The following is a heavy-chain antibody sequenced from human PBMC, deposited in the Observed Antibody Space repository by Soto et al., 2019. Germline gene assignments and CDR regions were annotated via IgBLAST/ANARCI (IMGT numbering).Heavy chain of an antibody. CDR3: ARSRYYDSSGYRALDSFDI. CDR2: INHSGST. V-gene: IGHV4-34*01. CDR1: GGSFSGYY. D-gene: IGHD3-22*01. J-gene: IGHJ3*02. Sequence: QVHLQQWGAGLLKPSETLSLTCAVFGGSFSGYYWNWIRQPPGKVLEWIGEINHSGSTNYYWSLRIRVALSVDTSRNQFTLKLNSVTAADTAVYYCARSRYYDSSGYRALDSFDIWGQWTMVTASS.